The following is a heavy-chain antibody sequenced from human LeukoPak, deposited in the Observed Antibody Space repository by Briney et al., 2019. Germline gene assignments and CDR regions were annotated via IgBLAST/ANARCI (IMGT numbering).Heavy chain of an antibody. CDR2: ISAYNGNT. V-gene: IGHV1-18*01. CDR1: RYTFTSYG. J-gene: IGHJ5*02. Sequence: ASVKVSCKASRYTFTSYGISWVRQAPGQGLEWMGWISAYNGNTNYAQKLQGRVTMTTDTSTSTAYMELRSLRSDDTAVYYCARMAYSYKTNWFDPWGQGTLVTVSS. CDR3: ARMAYSYKTNWFDP. D-gene: IGHD5-18*01.